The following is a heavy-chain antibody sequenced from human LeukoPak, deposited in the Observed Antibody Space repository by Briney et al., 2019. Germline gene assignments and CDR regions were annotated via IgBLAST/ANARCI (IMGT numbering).Heavy chain of an antibody. J-gene: IGHJ3*02. V-gene: IGHV4-59*01. D-gene: IGHD3-3*02. CDR3: ARGTLTWAFLEWSHDSFDI. Sequence: PSETLSLTCTVSDISDGSISNYYWSWIRQPPGKGLEWIGYIYYGGSTKYNPFLKSRVTISLDKSKNQFSLKLSSVTAADTAVYYCARGTLTWAFLEWSHDSFDIWGQGTMVTVSS. CDR2: IYYGGST. CDR1: DISDGSISNYY.